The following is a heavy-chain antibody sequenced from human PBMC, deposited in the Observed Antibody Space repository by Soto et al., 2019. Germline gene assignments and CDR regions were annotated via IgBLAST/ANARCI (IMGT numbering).Heavy chain of an antibody. CDR3: ARPQGSGWGQYYYYGMDV. CDR2: IIPIFGTA. Sequence: QVQLVQSGAEVKKPGSSVKVSCKASGGTFSSYAISWVRQAPGQGLEWMGGIIPIFGTANYAQKFQGRVTITADESTSTAYMELSSVRSEDTAVYYCARPQGSGWGQYYYYGMDVWGQGTTVTVSS. J-gene: IGHJ6*02. CDR1: GGTFSSYA. V-gene: IGHV1-69*01. D-gene: IGHD6-19*01.